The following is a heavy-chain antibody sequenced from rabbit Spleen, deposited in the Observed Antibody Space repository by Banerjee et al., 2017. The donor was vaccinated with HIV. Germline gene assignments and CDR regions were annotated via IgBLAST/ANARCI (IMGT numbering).Heavy chain of an antibody. CDR1: GFSFSSSYW. J-gene: IGHJ5*01. CDR2: IYVGSSDDS. D-gene: IGHD1-1*01. CDR3: VRDLITGDKSGYWSDWLDL. Sequence: QEQLEESGGDLVKPEGSLTLTCTASGFSFSSSYWICWVRQAPGKGLEWIACIYVGSSDDSYYASWAKGRFTISKTSSTTVTLQMTSLTAADTATYFCVRDLITGDKSGYWSDWLDLWGPGTLVTVS. V-gene: IGHV1S45*01.